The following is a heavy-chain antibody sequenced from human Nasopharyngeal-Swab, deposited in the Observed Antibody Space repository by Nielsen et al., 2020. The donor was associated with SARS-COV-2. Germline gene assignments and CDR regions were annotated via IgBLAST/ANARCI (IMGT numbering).Heavy chain of an antibody. J-gene: IGHJ4*02. Sequence: SETLSLTCTVSGGSISGYYWSWIRQPPGKGLEWIGEINHSGSTNYNPSLKSRVTISVDTSKNQFSLKLSSVTAADTAVYYCARTRDLYYYDRWGQGTLVTVSS. V-gene: IGHV4-34*01. D-gene: IGHD3-22*01. CDR3: ARTRDLYYYDR. CDR2: INHSGST. CDR1: GGSISGYY.